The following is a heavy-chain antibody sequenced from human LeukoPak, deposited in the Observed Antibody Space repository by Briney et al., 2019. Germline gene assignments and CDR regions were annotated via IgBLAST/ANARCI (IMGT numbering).Heavy chain of an antibody. Sequence: GGSLRLSCAASGFTFSSYSMNWVRQAPGRGLGWVSSISSNNYIYYADSVKGRFTISRDNAQNSLYLQMNSLRAEDTAVYYCARDLHFYDSRGSGFDYWGQGTLVTVSS. CDR1: GFTFSSYS. CDR3: ARDLHFYDSRGSGFDY. V-gene: IGHV3-21*01. D-gene: IGHD3-22*01. J-gene: IGHJ4*02. CDR2: ISSNNYI.